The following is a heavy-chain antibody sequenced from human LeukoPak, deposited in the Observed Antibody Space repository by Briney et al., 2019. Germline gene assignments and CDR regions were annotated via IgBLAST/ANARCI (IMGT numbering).Heavy chain of an antibody. V-gene: IGHV3-7*01. CDR1: GFTFSGYW. CDR3: ARGLTTTPNWFDP. D-gene: IGHD4-17*01. Sequence: GGSLRLSCAASGFTFSGYWMNWVRQAPGTGLEWVANINQDGSTKYYLDSVKGRFTISRDNAKNSLYLQMNSLRAEETALYYCARGLTTTPNWFDPWGQGTLVTVSS. J-gene: IGHJ5*02. CDR2: INQDGSTK.